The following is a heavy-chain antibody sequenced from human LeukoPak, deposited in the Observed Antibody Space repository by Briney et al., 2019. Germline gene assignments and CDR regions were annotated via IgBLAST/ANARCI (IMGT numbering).Heavy chain of an antibody. CDR2: ISYDGSNK. CDR1: GFTFSSYA. CDR3: ASMHIVVVTAILAVDWFDY. J-gene: IGHJ4*02. Sequence: GGSLRLSCAASGFTFSSYAMHWVRQAPGKGLEWVAVISYDGSNKYYADSVKGRFTISRDNSKNTLYLQMNSLRAEDTAVYYCASMHIVVVTAILAVDWFDYWGQGTLVTVSS. D-gene: IGHD2-21*02. V-gene: IGHV3-30*04.